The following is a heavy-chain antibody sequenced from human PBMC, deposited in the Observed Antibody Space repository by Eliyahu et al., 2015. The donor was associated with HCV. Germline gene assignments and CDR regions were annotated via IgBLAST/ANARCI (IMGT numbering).Heavy chain of an antibody. CDR3: AKGGFITMIVVVITPFYYFDY. CDR1: GFTFSXYA. J-gene: IGHJ4*02. CDR2: ISGSGGST. V-gene: IGHV3-23*01. D-gene: IGHD3-22*01. Sequence: EVQLLESGGGLVQPGGSLRLSCAASGFTFSXYAMSWVRQAPGKGLEGVSAISGSGGSTYYADSVKGRFTISRDNSKNTLYLQMNSLRAEDTAVYYCAKGGFITMIVVVITPFYYFDYWGQGTLVTVSS.